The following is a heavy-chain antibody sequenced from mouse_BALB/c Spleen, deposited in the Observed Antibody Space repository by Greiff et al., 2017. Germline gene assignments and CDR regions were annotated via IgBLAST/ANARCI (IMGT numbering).Heavy chain of an antibody. D-gene: IGHD1-1*01. CDR3: ASYYYGSSYRDWFAY. J-gene: IGHJ3*01. CDR1: GFNIKDTY. CDR2: IDPANGNT. Sequence: EVKVVESGAELVKPGASVKLSCTASGFNIKDTYMHWVKQRPEQGLEWIGRIDPANGNTKYDPKFQGKATITADTSSNTAYLQLSSLTSEDTAVYYCASYYYGSSYRDWFAYWGQGTLVTVSA. V-gene: IGHV14-3*02.